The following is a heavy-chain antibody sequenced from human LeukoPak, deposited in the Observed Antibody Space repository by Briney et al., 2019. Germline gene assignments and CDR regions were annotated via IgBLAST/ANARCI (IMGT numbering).Heavy chain of an antibody. D-gene: IGHD2-2*01. V-gene: IGHV3-7*04. J-gene: IGHJ4*02. CDR3: ATETAVRSY. Sequence: PGGSLRLSCAASGFTFSSYGMHWVRQAPGKGLEWVANIKQDGSEKYYVDSVKGRFTISRDNAKNSLYLQMNSLRAEDTAVYYCATETAVRSYWGQGTLVTVSS. CDR2: IKQDGSEK. CDR1: GFTFSSYG.